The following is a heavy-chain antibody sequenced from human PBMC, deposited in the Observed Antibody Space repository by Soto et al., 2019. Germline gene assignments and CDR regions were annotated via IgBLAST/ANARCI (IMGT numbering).Heavy chain of an antibody. D-gene: IGHD4-17*01. CDR3: ARAPAGDYGGYFDS. CDR1: GGSMSSYY. J-gene: IGHJ4*02. CDR2: VLYSGST. Sequence: PSETLSLTCTVSGGSMSSYYWSWIWRPPGKGLEWIGSVLYSGSTKYNPSLKSRVTISVDVSKNQFSLNLRSLTAADTAMYYCARAPAGDYGGYFDSWGQGSQVTVAS. V-gene: IGHV4-59*01.